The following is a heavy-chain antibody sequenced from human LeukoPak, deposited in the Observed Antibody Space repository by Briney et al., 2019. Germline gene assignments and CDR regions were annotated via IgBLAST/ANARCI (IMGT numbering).Heavy chain of an antibody. V-gene: IGHV3-7*01. Sequence: GGSLRLSCAASGFSFRDFWMTWVRKTPGKGPEWVANIKVDGSDKNYVDSVMGRFTISRDNAKNSLYLQMNSLRVDDTAVYYCARGGSHSFDYWGQGVLVTVSS. CDR1: GFSFRDFW. CDR2: IKVDGSDK. CDR3: ARGGSHSFDY. D-gene: IGHD3-10*01. J-gene: IGHJ4*02.